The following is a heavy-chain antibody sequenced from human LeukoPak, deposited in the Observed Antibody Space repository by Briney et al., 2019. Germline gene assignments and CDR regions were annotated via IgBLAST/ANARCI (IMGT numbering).Heavy chain of an antibody. CDR3: ARRTRGERYYYYYMDV. D-gene: IGHD3-10*01. CDR1: GGSISSSSYY. CDR2: INHSGST. J-gene: IGHJ6*03. Sequence: SETLSLTCTVSGGSISSSSYYWGWIRQPPGKGLEWIGEINHSGSTNYNPSLKSRVTISVDTSKNQFSLKLSSVTDADTAVYYCARRTRGERYYYYYMDVWGKGTTVTISS. V-gene: IGHV4-39*07.